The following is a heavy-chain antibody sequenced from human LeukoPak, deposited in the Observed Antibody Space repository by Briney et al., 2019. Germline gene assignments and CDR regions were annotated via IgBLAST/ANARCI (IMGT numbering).Heavy chain of an antibody. V-gene: IGHV1-8*01. J-gene: IGHJ6*03. CDR1: GYTFTSYD. CDR2: MNPNSGNT. Sequence: GASVKVSCKASGYTFTSYDINWVRQATGQGLEWMGWMNPNSGNTGYAQKFQGRVTMTRNTSISTAYMELSSLRSEDTAVYYCARLLDYDSSGYYYRRDYYYYMDVWGKGTTVTISS. CDR3: ARLLDYDSSGYYYRRDYYYYMDV. D-gene: IGHD3-22*01.